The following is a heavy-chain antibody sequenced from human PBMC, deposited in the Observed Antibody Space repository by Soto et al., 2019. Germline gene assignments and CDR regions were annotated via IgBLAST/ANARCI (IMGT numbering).Heavy chain of an antibody. Sequence: EGQLVESGGGLVQPGGSLRLSCAASGVSFINYYMHWVRQAPGKGLVWVSLIKTDGRSTTYADSVKGRFTISRDNAKNTVYLQMNTLRFEDTAVYYCATGGGTYYDYWGQGTLVIVSS. V-gene: IGHV3-74*03. J-gene: IGHJ4*02. CDR2: IKTDGRST. CDR1: GVSFINYY. D-gene: IGHD1-26*01. CDR3: ATGGGTYYDY.